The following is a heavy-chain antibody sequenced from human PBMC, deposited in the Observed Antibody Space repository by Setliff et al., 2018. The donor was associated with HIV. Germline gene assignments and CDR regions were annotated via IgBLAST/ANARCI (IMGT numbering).Heavy chain of an antibody. J-gene: IGHJ5*02. CDR2: IPHNGGT. CDR3: SNWNTTIDEDA. Sequence: SETLSLTCAVYGGSFSGYYWSWIRQPPGKGLEWIATIPHNGGTYYNPDPSLKSRLTMSVDTSKNQFSLKMTSVTAADTALYYCSNWNTTIDEDAWGQGTLVTVSS. CDR1: GGSFSGYY. V-gene: IGHV4-34*01. D-gene: IGHD5-18*01.